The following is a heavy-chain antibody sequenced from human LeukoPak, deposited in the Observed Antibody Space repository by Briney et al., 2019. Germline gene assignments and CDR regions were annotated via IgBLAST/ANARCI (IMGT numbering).Heavy chain of an antibody. CDR1: GGTFSSYA. CDR2: IIPILGIA. CDR3: ARVSGSGYYHYYYYGMDV. Sequence: SVKVSCKASGGTFSSYAISWVRQAPGQGLEWMGRIIPILGIANYAQKFQGRVTITADKSTSTAYMELSSLRSEDTAVYYCARVSGSGYYHYYYYGMDVWGQGALVTVSS. J-gene: IGHJ6*02. D-gene: IGHD3-3*01. V-gene: IGHV1-69*04.